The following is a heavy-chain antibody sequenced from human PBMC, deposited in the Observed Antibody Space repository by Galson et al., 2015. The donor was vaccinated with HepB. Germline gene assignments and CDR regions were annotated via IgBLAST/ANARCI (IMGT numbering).Heavy chain of an antibody. Sequence: SLRLSCAASGFTFSSYAMHWVRQAPGKGLEWVAVISYDGSNKYYADSVKGRFTISRDNSKNTLYLQMNSLRAEDTAVYYCARRAVRRRGLGEFWGQGTLVTVSS. CDR3: ARRAVRRRGLGEF. J-gene: IGHJ4*02. V-gene: IGHV3-30-3*01. D-gene: IGHD3-16*01. CDR2: ISYDGSNK. CDR1: GFTFSSYA.